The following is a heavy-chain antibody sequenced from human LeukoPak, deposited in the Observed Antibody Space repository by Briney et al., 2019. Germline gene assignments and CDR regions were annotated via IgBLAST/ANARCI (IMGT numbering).Heavy chain of an antibody. D-gene: IGHD2-21*02. J-gene: IGHJ4*01. CDR1: GYTFTSYY. CDR3: AREENCGGDCNKFDY. CDR2: INPSGGST. Sequence: ASVKVSCKASGYTFTSYYMHWVRQAPGQGLEWIAIINPSGGSTSYAQKFQGRVTMTRDTSTSTVYMELSSLRSEDTAVYYCAREENCGGDCNKFDYWGQGTLVTVSS. V-gene: IGHV1-46*01.